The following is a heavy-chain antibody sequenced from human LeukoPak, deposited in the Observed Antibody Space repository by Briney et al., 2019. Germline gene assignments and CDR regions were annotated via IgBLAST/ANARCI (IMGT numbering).Heavy chain of an antibody. V-gene: IGHV1-8*02. Sequence: SVKVSCKASGGTFSSYAISWVRQATGQGLEWMGWMNPNSGNTGYAQKFQGRVTMTRNTSISTAYMELSSLRSEDTAVYYCARGIKDYDFWSGYFSVMYNWFDPWGQGTLVTVSS. J-gene: IGHJ5*02. CDR2: MNPNSGNT. CDR1: GGTFSSYA. CDR3: ARGIKDYDFWSGYFSVMYNWFDP. D-gene: IGHD3-3*01.